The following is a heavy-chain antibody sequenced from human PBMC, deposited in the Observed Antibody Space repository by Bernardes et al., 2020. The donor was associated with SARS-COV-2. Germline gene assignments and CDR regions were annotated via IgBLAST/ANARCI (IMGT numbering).Heavy chain of an antibody. CDR3: ARGGFLDPDLTSFDY. CDR1: GYTFTSYG. J-gene: IGHJ4*02. Sequence: ASVKVSCKASGYTFTSYGISWVRQAPGQGLEWMGWISAYNGNTNYAQKLQGRVTMTTDTSTSTAYMELRSLRSDDTAVYYCARGGFLDPDLTSFDYWGQGTLVTVSS. CDR2: ISAYNGNT. V-gene: IGHV1-18*01. D-gene: IGHD3-3*01.